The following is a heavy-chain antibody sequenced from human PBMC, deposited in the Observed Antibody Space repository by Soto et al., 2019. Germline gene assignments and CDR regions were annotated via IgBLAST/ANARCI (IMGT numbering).Heavy chain of an antibody. D-gene: IGHD2-2*01. CDR1: GFTFNNVW. Sequence: GGSLRLSCAASGFTFNNVWMTWVRQAPGKGLEWVGRIKSKTDGGTTDYAAPVKGRFTISRDDSKNTVYLQMNSLKTEDTAVYYCTTAIVVPRFDPWGQGILVTVSS. CDR3: TTAIVVPRFDP. V-gene: IGHV3-15*01. CDR2: IKSKTDGGTT. J-gene: IGHJ5*02.